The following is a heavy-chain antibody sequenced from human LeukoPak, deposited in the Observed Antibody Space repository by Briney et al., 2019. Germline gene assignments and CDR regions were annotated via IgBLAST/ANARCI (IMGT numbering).Heavy chain of an antibody. V-gene: IGHV3-15*01. D-gene: IGHD2-8*01. CDR2: IKSKINDGTA. Sequence: GGSLRLSCAPSGFTFSNAWMSWVRQAPGKGLEWVGRIKSKINDGTADYAAPVKGRFTISRDDLKNTLYLQMNSLKTEDTAVYYCTTVTDGGSDFWGQGTLVTVSS. CDR3: TTVTDGGSDF. J-gene: IGHJ4*02. CDR1: GFTFSNAW.